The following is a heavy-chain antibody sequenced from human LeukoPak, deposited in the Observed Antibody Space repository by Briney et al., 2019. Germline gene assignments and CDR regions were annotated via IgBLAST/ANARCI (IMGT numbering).Heavy chain of an antibody. D-gene: IGHD1/OR15-1a*01. CDR1: GYTFTSYG. Sequence: ASVKVSCKASGYTFTSYGISWVRQAPGQGLEWMGWISAYNGNTNYAQKLQGRVTMTTDTSTSTAYMELRSLRSDDTAVYYCARALRITGTSAQYYYYYGMDVWGQGTTVTASS. CDR3: ARALRITGTSAQYYYYYGMDV. J-gene: IGHJ6*02. CDR2: ISAYNGNT. V-gene: IGHV1-18*01.